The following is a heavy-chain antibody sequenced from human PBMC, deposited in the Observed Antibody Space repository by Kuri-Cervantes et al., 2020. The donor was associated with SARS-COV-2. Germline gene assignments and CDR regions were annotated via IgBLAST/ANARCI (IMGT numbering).Heavy chain of an antibody. CDR2: IYHSGST. D-gene: IGHD6-13*01. CDR3: ARAPGSSSWLYYYYGMDV. J-gene: IGHJ6*02. CDR1: GYSISSGYY. V-gene: IGHV4-38-2*01. Sequence: SETLSLTCAVSGYSISSGYYWGWIRQPPGKGLEWIGSIYHSGSTYYNPSLKSRVTISVDTSKNQFSLKLSSVTAADTAVYYCARAPGSSSWLYYYYGMDVWGQGNTVTVSS.